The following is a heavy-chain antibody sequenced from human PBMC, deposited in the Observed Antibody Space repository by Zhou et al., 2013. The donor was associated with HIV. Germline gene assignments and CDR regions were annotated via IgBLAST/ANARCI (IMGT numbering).Heavy chain of an antibody. CDR2: IIPIFGTA. Sequence: QVQLVQSGAEVKKPGSSVKVSCKASGGTFSSYAISWVRQAPGQGLEWMGGIIPIFGTANYAQKFQGRVTITTDESTSTAYMELSSLRSEDTAVYYCARDAVPAAIRGYYYYYMDVWGKGTTVTVSS. D-gene: IGHD2-2*02. V-gene: IGHV1-69*05. CDR3: ARDAVPAAIRGYYYYYMDV. CDR1: GGTFSSYA. J-gene: IGHJ6*03.